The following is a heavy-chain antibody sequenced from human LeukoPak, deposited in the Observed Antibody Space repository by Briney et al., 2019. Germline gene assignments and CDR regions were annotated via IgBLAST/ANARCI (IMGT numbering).Heavy chain of an antibody. J-gene: IGHJ4*02. CDR2: IYYSGST. CDR3: ARTPFWSGSRFDY. CDR1: GGSISSYY. Sequence: PSETLSLTCTVSGGSISSYYWSWIRQPPGKGLEWIGYIYYSGSTNYNPSLKSRVTISVDTSKNQFSLKLSSVTAADTAVYYCARTPFWSGSRFDYWGQGTLVTVSS. D-gene: IGHD3-3*01. V-gene: IGHV4-59*01.